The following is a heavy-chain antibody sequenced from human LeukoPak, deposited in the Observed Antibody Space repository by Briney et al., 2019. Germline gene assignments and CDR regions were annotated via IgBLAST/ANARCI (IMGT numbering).Heavy chain of an antibody. CDR1: GFTFSSYG. J-gene: IGHJ5*02. CDR3: AKVVRGVHPGGGNWFDP. Sequence: GGSLRLSCAASGFTFSSYGMHWVRQAPGKGLEWVAVISYDGSNKYYADSVKGRFTISRDNSKNTLYLQMNSLRAEDTAVYYCAKVVRGVHPGGGNWFDPWGQGTLVTVSS. CDR2: ISYDGSNK. V-gene: IGHV3-30*18. D-gene: IGHD3-10*01.